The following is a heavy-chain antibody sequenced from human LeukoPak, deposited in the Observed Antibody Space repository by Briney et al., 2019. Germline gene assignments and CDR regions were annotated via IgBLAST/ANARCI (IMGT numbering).Heavy chain of an antibody. CDR2: ISTSSSYI. CDR3: ARASSSWYYFDY. Sequence: KTGGSLRLSCAASGFKFSSNSMNWVRQAPGKGLEWVSFISTSSSYIYYADSVKGRFTISRDNAKNSLYLQMNSLRAEDTAVYYCARASSSWYYFDYWGQGTLVTVSS. V-gene: IGHV3-21*01. CDR1: GFKFSSNS. D-gene: IGHD6-13*01. J-gene: IGHJ4*02.